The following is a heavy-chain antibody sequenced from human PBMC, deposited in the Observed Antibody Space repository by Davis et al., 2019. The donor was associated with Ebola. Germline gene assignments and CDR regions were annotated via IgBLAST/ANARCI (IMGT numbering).Heavy chain of an antibody. CDR2: ISYDGSNK. V-gene: IGHV3-30*03. J-gene: IGHJ4*02. CDR1: GFTFSSYG. CDR3: ARVSDSSGYSGLDY. Sequence: GGSLRLSCAASGFTFSSYGMHWVRQAPGKGLEWVAVISYDGSNKYYADSVKGRFTISRDNSKNTLYLHMNSLRAEDTAVYYCARVSDSSGYSGLDYWGQGTLVTVSS. D-gene: IGHD3-22*01.